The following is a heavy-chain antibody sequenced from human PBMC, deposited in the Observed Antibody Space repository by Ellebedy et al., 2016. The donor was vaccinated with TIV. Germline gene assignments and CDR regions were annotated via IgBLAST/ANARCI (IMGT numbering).Heavy chain of an antibody. CDR2: VNAGGLVI. Sequence: GESLKISCTASGFTFSSYAMSWVRQAPGKGLEWVAGVNAGGLVIAYADSVKGRFTISRDNARKSLYLQMDSLRPEDTAVYYCARDSDAFDIWGQGTMVTVSS. CDR3: ARDSDAFDI. CDR1: GFTFSSYA. V-gene: IGHV3-23*01. J-gene: IGHJ3*02.